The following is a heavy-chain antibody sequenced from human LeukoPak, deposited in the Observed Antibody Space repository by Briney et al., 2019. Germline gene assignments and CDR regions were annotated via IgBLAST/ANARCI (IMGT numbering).Heavy chain of an antibody. CDR1: GGSISSYY. CDR3: AREASSFYSMDV. CDR2: IYYSGST. J-gene: IGHJ6*03. D-gene: IGHD6-13*01. V-gene: IGHV4-59*01. Sequence: SETLSLTCTVSGGSISSYYWSWIRQPPGKGLEWIGYIYYSGSTNYDPSLKSRVTISVETSKNQFSLKLSSVTAADTAVYYCAREASSFYSMDVWGKGTTVTVSS.